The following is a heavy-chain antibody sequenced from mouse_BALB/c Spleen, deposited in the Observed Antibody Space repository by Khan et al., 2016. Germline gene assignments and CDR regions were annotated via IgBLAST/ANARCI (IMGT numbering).Heavy chain of an antibody. J-gene: IGHJ4*01. D-gene: IGHD1-1*01. V-gene: IGHV3-8*02. CDR2: ISYSGST. CDR1: GDSITSGY. Sequence: EVQLQESGPSLVKPSQTLSLTCSVTGDSITSGYWNWIRKFPGNKLEYMGYISYSGSTYYNPSLKSRISITRDTSKNQYYLQLNSVTTEDTATYYCARYDGSSYYAMDYWGQGTSVTVSS. CDR3: ARYDGSSYYAMDY.